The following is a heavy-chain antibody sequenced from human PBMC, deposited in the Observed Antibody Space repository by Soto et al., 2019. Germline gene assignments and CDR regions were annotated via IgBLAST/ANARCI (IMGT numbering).Heavy chain of an antibody. CDR3: ARQGYDFWSCYYRGHFGGQPETYYYYMDV. V-gene: IGHV5-51*01. CDR1: GYSFTSYW. J-gene: IGHJ6*03. CDR2: IYPGDSDT. D-gene: IGHD3-3*01. Sequence: HGESLKISCKGSGYSFTSYWIGWVRQMPGKGLEWMGIIYPGDSDTRYSPSFQGQVTISADKSISTAYLQWSSLKDSETAIYYCARQGYDFWSCYYRGHFGGQPETYYYYMDVWGKGTTVTVSS.